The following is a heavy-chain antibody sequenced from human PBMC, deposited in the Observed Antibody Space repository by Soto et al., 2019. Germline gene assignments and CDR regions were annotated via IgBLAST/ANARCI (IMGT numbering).Heavy chain of an antibody. J-gene: IGHJ6*02. Sequence: GGSLRLSCAASGFTFSGSAMHWVRQASGKGLEWVGRIRSKANSYATAYAASVKGRFAISRDDSKNTAYLQMNSLKTEDTAVYYCTSTVTTYKYGMDVWGQGTTVTVSS. D-gene: IGHD4-4*01. CDR1: GFTFSGSA. CDR2: IRSKANSYAT. V-gene: IGHV3-73*01. CDR3: TSTVTTYKYGMDV.